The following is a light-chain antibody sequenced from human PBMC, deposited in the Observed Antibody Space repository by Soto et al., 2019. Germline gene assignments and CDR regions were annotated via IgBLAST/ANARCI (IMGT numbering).Light chain of an antibody. J-gene: IGKJ4*01. CDR1: QSVSSN. V-gene: IGKV3-15*01. CDR2: EAS. CDR3: QQYNNWPLT. Sequence: EIVMTQSPATLSVSPGERATLSCRSSQSVSSNLAWYQQKPGQTPRLLIYEASSRATGITARFSGSGSGTDFNLTISSLQSEDFAVYYCQQYNNWPLTVGGGTNVEIK.